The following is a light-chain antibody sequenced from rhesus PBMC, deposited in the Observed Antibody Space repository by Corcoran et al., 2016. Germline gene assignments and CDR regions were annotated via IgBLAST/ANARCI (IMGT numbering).Light chain of an antibody. CDR3: QHCYVTPLT. CDR1: ENVNNY. J-gene: IGKJ4*01. V-gene: IGKV1-74*01. CDR2: KSS. Sequence: DIQMTQSPSSLSASVGDRVTITCRASENVNNYLNWYQQKPGKAPKLLIYKSSTLQSGVPSRFSGSGSGTDYTFTISSLQPDDIATYSCQHCYVTPLTFGGGPKVELK.